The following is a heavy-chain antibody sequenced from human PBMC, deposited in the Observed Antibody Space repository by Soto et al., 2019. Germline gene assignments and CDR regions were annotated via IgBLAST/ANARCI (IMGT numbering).Heavy chain of an antibody. J-gene: IGHJ4*02. CDR3: ARDRWNYDTSGPFGY. V-gene: IGHV3-33*01. CDR1: GFPFRTYG. D-gene: IGHD3-22*01. CDR2: MWYDGSSK. Sequence: GGSLRLSCTASGFPFRTYGMHWVRQAPGKGLEWVAAMWYDGSSKYDADSVKGRFIISRDNSKTTLFLQMDSLTAEDTAVYFCARDRWNYDTSGPFGYWGQGTLVTVSS.